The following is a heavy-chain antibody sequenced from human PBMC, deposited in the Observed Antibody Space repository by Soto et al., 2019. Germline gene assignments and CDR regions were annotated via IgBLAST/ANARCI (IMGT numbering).Heavy chain of an antibody. CDR3: ARDLGDYYGSGRGPPHDANWFDP. CDR1: GDTFVTYD. Sequence: ASVKLSCKASGDTFVTYDIRWVRQALGQRREWTGLISTYSGDTKYAQKFQGRVTMTTDTSTTTAYLELRSLRSEDTAVYYCARDLGDYYGSGRGPPHDANWFDPWGQGTLVTVPS. J-gene: IGHJ5*02. D-gene: IGHD3-10*01. CDR2: ISTYSGDT. V-gene: IGHV1-18*01.